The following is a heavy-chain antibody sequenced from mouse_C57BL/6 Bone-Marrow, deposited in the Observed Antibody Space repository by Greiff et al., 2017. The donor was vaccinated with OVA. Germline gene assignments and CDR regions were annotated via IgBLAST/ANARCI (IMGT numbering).Heavy chain of an antibody. D-gene: IGHD3-3*01. CDR2: IYPGDGDT. Sequence: QVQLQQSGPELVKPGASVKISCKASGYAFSSSWMNWVKQRPGKGLEWIGRIYPGDGDTNYNGKFKGKATLTADKSSSTAYMQLSSLTSEDSAVYFCARWDNWYFDVWGTGTTVTVSS. J-gene: IGHJ1*03. CDR1: GYAFSSSW. V-gene: IGHV1-82*01. CDR3: ARWDNWYFDV.